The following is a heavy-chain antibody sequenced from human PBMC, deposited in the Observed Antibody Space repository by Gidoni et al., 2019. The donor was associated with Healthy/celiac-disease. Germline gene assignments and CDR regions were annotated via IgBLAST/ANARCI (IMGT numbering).Heavy chain of an antibody. CDR3: ASPYYGSGSYTPY. D-gene: IGHD3-10*01. CDR2: IYSSGST. J-gene: IGHJ4*02. CDR1: GGSISSSSYY. Sequence: QLQLQESGPGLVKPSETLSLTCTVSGGSISSSSYYWGWIRQPPGKGLEWIGSIYSSGSTYYNPSLTSRVTISVDTSKNQFSLKLSSVTAADTAVYYCASPYYGSGSYTPYWGQGTLVTVSS. V-gene: IGHV4-39*01.